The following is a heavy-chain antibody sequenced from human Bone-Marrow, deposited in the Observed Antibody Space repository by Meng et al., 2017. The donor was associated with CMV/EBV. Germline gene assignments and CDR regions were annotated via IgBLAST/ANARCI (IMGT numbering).Heavy chain of an antibody. Sequence: GGSLRLSCAASGFTFSSYAMHWVRQAPGKGLEYVSAISSNGGSTYYADSVKGRFTISRDNSKNTLYLQMGSLRAEDMAVYYCARESYDFWSGYSDSGTNWVDPWGQGTLVTVSS. CDR1: GFTFSSYA. CDR2: ISSNGGST. D-gene: IGHD3-3*01. CDR3: ARESYDFWSGYSDSGTNWVDP. V-gene: IGHV3-64*02. J-gene: IGHJ5*02.